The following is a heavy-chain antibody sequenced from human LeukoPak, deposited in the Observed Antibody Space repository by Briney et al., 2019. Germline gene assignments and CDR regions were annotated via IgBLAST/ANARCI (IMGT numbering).Heavy chain of an antibody. CDR3: AREGSTSSGWYKY. Sequence: ASVKVSCKASGGTFSSYAICWVRQAPGQGLEWMGGIIPIFGTANYAQKFQGRVTITTDESTSTAYMELSSLRSEDTAVYYCAREGSTSSGWYKYWGQGTLVTVSS. J-gene: IGHJ4*02. CDR2: IIPIFGTA. V-gene: IGHV1-69*05. CDR1: GGTFSSYA. D-gene: IGHD6-19*01.